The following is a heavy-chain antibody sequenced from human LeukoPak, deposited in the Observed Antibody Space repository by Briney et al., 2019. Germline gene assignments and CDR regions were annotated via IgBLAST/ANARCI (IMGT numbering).Heavy chain of an antibody. Sequence: ASVKVSCKASGGTFSSYGISWVRQAPGQGLEWMGGTTPISDTANYAQKFQGRVTITADKSTSTTYMELSSLRFEDTAVYYCARDSGTTGEVKFDPWGQGTLVTVSS. CDR1: GGTFSSYG. CDR2: TTPISDTA. J-gene: IGHJ5*02. CDR3: ARDSGTTGEVKFDP. V-gene: IGHV1-69*06. D-gene: IGHD3-10*01.